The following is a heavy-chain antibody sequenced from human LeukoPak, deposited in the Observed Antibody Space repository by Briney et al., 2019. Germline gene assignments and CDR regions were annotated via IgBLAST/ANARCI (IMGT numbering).Heavy chain of an antibody. J-gene: IGHJ4*02. CDR1: GFTLSDYY. Sequence: PGGSLRLSCAASGFTLSDYYMSWIPQAPQKGLEWVSYISSSGSTIYYTHSVKGRFTLSRDNAKNSLSLQMNSLRAEDTAVYYCARMAGTGFRDYWGQRTLVTVSS. CDR2: ISSSGSTI. V-gene: IGHV3-11*01. D-gene: IGHD6-19*01. CDR3: ARMAGTGFRDY.